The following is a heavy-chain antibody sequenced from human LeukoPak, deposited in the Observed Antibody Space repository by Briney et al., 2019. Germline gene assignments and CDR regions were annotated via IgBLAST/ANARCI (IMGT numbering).Heavy chain of an antibody. J-gene: IGHJ4*02. Sequence: SETLSLTCTVSGGSISSGSYYWSWIRQPAGKGLEWIGRIYTSGNTNYNPSLKSRVTISVDTSKNQFSLKLSSVTAADTAVYYCARDRSCSGGSCYGPPDYWGQGTLVTVSS. D-gene: IGHD2-15*01. CDR3: ARDRSCSGGSCYGPPDY. CDR1: GGSISSGSYY. CDR2: IYTSGNT. V-gene: IGHV4-61*02.